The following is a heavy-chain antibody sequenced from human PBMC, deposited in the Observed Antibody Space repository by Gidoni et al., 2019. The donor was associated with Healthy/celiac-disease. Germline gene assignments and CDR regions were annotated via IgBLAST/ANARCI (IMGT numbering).Heavy chain of an antibody. Sequence: EVQLVESGGGLVQPGRSLRLSCTASGFTFGDSAMSWVRQAPGKGLEWVGCIRSKAYGGTTEYAASVKGRVTISRDDSKSIAYLQMNSLKTEDTAVYYCTRAECSSTSCYYDYYYYGMDVWGQGTTVTVSS. CDR1: GFTFGDSA. D-gene: IGHD2-2*01. CDR2: IRSKAYGGTT. V-gene: IGHV3-49*04. J-gene: IGHJ6*02. CDR3: TRAECSSTSCYYDYYYYGMDV.